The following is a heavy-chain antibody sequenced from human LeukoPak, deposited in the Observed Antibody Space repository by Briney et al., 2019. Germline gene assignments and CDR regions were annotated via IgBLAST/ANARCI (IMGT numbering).Heavy chain of an antibody. Sequence: ASVKVSCKGSGYTFSSYGISWVRQAPGQGLEWMGWISTYNGNTNYAQKLQGRVTMTTNTSTSTVYMELRSLRSDDTAVYYCARVDEDGFDYWGQGTLVTVSS. J-gene: IGHJ4*02. V-gene: IGHV1-18*01. CDR2: ISTYNGNT. CDR1: GYTFSSYG. CDR3: ARVDEDGFDY.